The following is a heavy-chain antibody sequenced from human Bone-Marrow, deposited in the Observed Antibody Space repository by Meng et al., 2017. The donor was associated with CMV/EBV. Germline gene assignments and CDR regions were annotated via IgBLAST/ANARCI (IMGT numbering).Heavy chain of an antibody. V-gene: IGHV4-59*12. J-gene: IGHJ3*02. CDR3: ASRETGTTDVAFDI. CDR2: IYYSGTT. Sequence: SETLSLTCTVSGGSISSYYRSWIRQPPGKGLEWIGYIYYSGTTSYNPSLKSRVTISVDTSKNQFSLKLSSVTAADTAVYYCASRETGTTDVAFDIWGQGTMVTVSS. CDR1: GGSISSYY. D-gene: IGHD1-7*01.